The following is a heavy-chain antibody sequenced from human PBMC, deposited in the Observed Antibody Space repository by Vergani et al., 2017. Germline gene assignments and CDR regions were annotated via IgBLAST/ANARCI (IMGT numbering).Heavy chain of an antibody. CDR3: AGNLGDTAMVREPLFDD. J-gene: IGHJ4*02. D-gene: IGHD5-18*01. V-gene: IGHV3-33*08. Sequence: QVQLVESGGGVVQPGRSLRLPCAASGFPFRSYGMHWVRPAPGKGREWVAVIWSDASNKYSAAPVKGRFTISRDNSKNTLYLQMNSLRAEDTAVYYCAGNLGDTAMVREPLFDDWGQGTLVTVSS. CDR2: IWSDASNK. CDR1: GFPFRSYG.